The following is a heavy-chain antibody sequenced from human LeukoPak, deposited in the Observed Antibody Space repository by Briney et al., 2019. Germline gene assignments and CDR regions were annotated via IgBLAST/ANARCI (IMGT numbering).Heavy chain of an antibody. CDR2: IYTSWST. V-gene: IGHV4-61*02. CDR3: ARSERGYFLFDY. CDR1: GGSISSGSYY. Sequence: PSQTLSLTCTVSGGSISSGSYYWSWIRQPAGKGLEWIGRIYTSWSTNYNPSLKSRVTISVDTSKHPFPLKLTSVTAADTAVYYSARSERGYFLFDYWGQGTLVTVSS. J-gene: IGHJ4*02. D-gene: IGHD2/OR15-2a*01.